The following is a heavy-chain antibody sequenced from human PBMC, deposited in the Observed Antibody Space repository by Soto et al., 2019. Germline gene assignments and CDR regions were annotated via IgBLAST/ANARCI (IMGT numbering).Heavy chain of an antibody. D-gene: IGHD1-26*01. CDR3: STGVTTPIGWYYYYGMDV. Sequence: PGGSLRLSCAASGFTFSNAWMSWVRQAPGKGLEWVGRIKSKTDGGTTDYAAPVKGRFTISRDDSKNTLYLQMDSLKTEDTAVYYCSTGVTTPIGWYYYYGMDVWGQGTTVTVSS. CDR1: GFTFSNAW. J-gene: IGHJ6*02. V-gene: IGHV3-15*01. CDR2: IKSKTDGGTT.